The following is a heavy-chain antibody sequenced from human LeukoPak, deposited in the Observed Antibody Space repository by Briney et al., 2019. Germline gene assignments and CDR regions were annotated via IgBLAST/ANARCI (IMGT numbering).Heavy chain of an antibody. J-gene: IGHJ4*02. Sequence: SETLSLTCTVSGGSISSYYWSWIRQPPGKGLEWIGEINHSGSTNYNPSLKSRVTISVDTSKNQFSLKLSSVTAADTAVYYCARGGYCSSTSCYKDFDYWGQGTLVTVSS. CDR1: GGSISSYY. CDR2: INHSGST. D-gene: IGHD2-2*02. V-gene: IGHV4-34*01. CDR3: ARGGYCSSTSCYKDFDY.